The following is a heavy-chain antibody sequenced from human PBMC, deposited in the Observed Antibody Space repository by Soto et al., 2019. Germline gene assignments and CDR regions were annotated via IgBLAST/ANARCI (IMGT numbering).Heavy chain of an antibody. D-gene: IGHD3-10*01. CDR3: ARVSANHYYYYGMDV. Sequence: ASVKVSCKASGYTFTSYAMHWVRQAPGQRLEWMGWINAGNGNTKYSQKFQGRVTITRDTSASTAYMELSSLRSGDTAVYYCARVSANHYYYYGMDVWGQGTTVTVSS. CDR1: GYTFTSYA. V-gene: IGHV1-3*01. J-gene: IGHJ6*02. CDR2: INAGNGNT.